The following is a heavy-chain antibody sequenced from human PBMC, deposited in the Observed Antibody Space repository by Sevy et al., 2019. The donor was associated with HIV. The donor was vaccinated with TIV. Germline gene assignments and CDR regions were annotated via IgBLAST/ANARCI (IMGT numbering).Heavy chain of an antibody. CDR1: GFTFRSYG. J-gene: IGHJ3*02. Sequence: GGSLRLSCAASGFTFRSYGMHWVRQAPGKGLEWVAFIRYDGSTKYYADSVKGRFTISRDNSKNTLYLQMNSLRGDDTSLYYCAKGLGMVQGALLSDDIWGQGTMSPSPQ. CDR3: AKGLGMVQGALLSDDI. D-gene: IGHD3-10*01. CDR2: IRYDGSTK. V-gene: IGHV3-30*02.